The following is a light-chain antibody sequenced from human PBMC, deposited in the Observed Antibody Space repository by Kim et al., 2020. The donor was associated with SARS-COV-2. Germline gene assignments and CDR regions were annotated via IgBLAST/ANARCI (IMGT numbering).Light chain of an antibody. J-gene: IGLJ3*02. CDR1: SSDVGGYNY. Sequence: GQSITISCIGTSSDVGGYNYVSWYQQHPGKAPKLMIYDVSNRPSGVSKRFSGSKSGNTASLTISGLQAEDEADYYCSSYTSSSIWVFGGGTQLTVL. V-gene: IGLV2-14*03. CDR2: DVS. CDR3: SSYTSSSIWV.